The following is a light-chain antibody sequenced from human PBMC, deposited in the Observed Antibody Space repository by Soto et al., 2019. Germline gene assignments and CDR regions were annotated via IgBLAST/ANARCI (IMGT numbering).Light chain of an antibody. CDR2: DAS. V-gene: IGKV1-5*01. CDR3: QQYNSYSWT. J-gene: IGKJ1*01. Sequence: DIPMTQAPSTLSASVGDRVTITCRASQSISYWLAWYQQKPGKAPNLLIYDASNLESGVPSRFSGSGFGTEFTLTISSLQPDDFATYYCQQYNSYSWTVGQGTKVDLK. CDR1: QSISYW.